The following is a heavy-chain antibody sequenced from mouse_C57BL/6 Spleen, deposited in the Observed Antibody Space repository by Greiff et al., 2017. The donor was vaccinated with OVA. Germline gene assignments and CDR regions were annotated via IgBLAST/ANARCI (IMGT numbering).Heavy chain of an antibody. V-gene: IGHV3-6*01. Sequence: EVKLMESGPGLVKPSPSLSLTCSVTGYSITSGYYWNWIRQFPGNKLEWMGYISYDGSNNYNPSLKNRISITRDTSKNQFFLKLNSVTTEDTATYYCARDLPFSYYAMDYWGQGTSVTVSS. CDR3: ARDLPFSYYAMDY. J-gene: IGHJ4*01. CDR1: GYSITSGYY. CDR2: ISYDGSN.